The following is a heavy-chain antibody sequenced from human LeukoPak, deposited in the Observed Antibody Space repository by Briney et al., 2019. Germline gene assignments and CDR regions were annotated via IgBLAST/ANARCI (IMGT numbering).Heavy chain of an antibody. CDR2: ISSSSSNI. V-gene: IGHV3-48*01. J-gene: IGHJ4*02. Sequence: SGGSLRLSCAASGFTFSSYSMYWVRQAPGKGLEWVSYISSSSSNIYYADSVKGRFTISRDNAKNSFYLQMNSLRAEDTAVYYCARGTMFPYYFDYWGQGTLVTVSS. CDR3: ARGTMFPYYFDY. D-gene: IGHD3-10*02. CDR1: GFTFSSYS.